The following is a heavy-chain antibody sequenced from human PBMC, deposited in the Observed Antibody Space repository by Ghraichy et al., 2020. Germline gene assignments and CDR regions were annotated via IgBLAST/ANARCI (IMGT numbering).Heavy chain of an antibody. CDR2: INRSGDLV. CDR1: GFVFSRYK. D-gene: IGHD2-21*01. V-gene: IGHV3-48*02. Sequence: GGSLRLSCATSGFVFSRYKMNWVRQAPGKGPEWVSYINRSGDLVAYADSVKGRFTISRDNARNSLYLQMNSLRDEDTAVYYCARDLVVPDFGLVSYAFDVWSLGTMVTVSS. CDR3: ARDLVVPDFGLVSYAFDV. J-gene: IGHJ3*01.